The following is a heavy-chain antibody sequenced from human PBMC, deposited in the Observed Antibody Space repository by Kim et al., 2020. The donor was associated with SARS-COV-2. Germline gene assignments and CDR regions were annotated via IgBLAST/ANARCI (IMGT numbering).Heavy chain of an antibody. CDR3: ARDAPVGSHFDY. V-gene: IGHV6-1*01. Sequence: SQTLSLTCAISGDSVSSNGAVWNWLRQSPSRGLEWLGRTYYRSEWFQHYAESVKSRITISPDTSKNQFSLQLNSVTPEDTAVYYCARDAPVGSHFDYWGQGTLVTVSS. D-gene: IGHD1-26*01. CDR2: TYYRSEWFQ. J-gene: IGHJ4*02. CDR1: GDSVSSNGAV.